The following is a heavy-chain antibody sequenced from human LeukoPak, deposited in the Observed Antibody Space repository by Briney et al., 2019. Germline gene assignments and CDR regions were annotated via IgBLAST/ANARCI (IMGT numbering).Heavy chain of an antibody. Sequence: SETLSLTCAVSGVSVDAYQWNWIRQLPGKGLEWIGYVYYTGYTNYKPSLQGRVAISIDTSNNQFSLKLTSVTPADTATYYCARGGEFDVFDIWGQGRAVTVSS. CDR1: GVSVDAYQ. D-gene: IGHD3-10*01. J-gene: IGHJ3*02. CDR3: ARGGEFDVFDI. CDR2: VYYTGYT. V-gene: IGHV4-59*02.